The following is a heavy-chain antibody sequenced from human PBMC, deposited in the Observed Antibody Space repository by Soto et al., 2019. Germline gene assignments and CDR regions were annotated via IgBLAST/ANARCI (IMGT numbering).Heavy chain of an antibody. V-gene: IGHV4-34*01. D-gene: IGHD1-26*01. CDR3: ARGGRSRAFAGGDLDY. Sequence: PRSHKCSVYDGCRSRYTRCCIRQNPGRGLEWIGEINHSGSTNYNPSLKSRVTIPVDTSKNQFSLKLSSVTAADTAVFYFARGGRSRAFAGGDLDYWGQGSAVTVSA. CDR1: DGCRSRYT. J-gene: IGHJ4*02. CDR2: INHSGST.